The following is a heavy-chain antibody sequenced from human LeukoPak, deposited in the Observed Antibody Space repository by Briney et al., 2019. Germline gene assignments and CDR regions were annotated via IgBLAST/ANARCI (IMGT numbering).Heavy chain of an antibody. Sequence: SETLSLTCTVSGGSIRSYYWSWIRQPPGKGLEWIGDIYYSGSTNYNPSLKSRVTISEDTSKNQFSLKLSAVTAADTAVYYCARDRALYTYYDILTGPKNWFDPWGQGTLVTVSS. J-gene: IGHJ5*02. CDR3: ARDRALYTYYDILTGPKNWFDP. D-gene: IGHD3-9*01. CDR1: GGSIRSYY. V-gene: IGHV4-59*01. CDR2: IYYSGST.